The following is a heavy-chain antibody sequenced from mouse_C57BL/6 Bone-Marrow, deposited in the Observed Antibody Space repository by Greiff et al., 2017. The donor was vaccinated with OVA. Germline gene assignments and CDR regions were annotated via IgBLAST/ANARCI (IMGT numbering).Heavy chain of an antibody. CDR3: ARDYGSNFDY. V-gene: IGHV1-20*01. CDR1: GYSFTGYF. CDR2: INPYNGDT. D-gene: IGHD1-1*01. Sequence: EVQLQQSGPELVKPGDSVKISCKASGYSFTGYFMNWVMQSHGKSLEWIGRINPYNGDTFYNQKFKGKATLTVDKSSSTAHMELRSLTSEDSAVHYWARDYGSNFDYWGQGTTLTVSS. J-gene: IGHJ2*01.